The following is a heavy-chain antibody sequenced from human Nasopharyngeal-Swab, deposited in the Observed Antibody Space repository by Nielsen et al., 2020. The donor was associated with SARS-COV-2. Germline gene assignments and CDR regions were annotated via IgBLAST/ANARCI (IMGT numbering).Heavy chain of an antibody. J-gene: IGHJ6*02. D-gene: IGHD6-13*01. V-gene: IGHV3-74*01. Sequence: GESLKISCAASGFTFSSYAMSWVRQAPGKGLVWVSRINSDGSSTSYADSVKGRFTISRDNAKNTLYLQMNSLRAEDTAVYYCARDGLYSSSWSPYYYGMDVWGQGTTVTVSS. CDR2: INSDGSST. CDR1: GFTFSSYA. CDR3: ARDGLYSSSWSPYYYGMDV.